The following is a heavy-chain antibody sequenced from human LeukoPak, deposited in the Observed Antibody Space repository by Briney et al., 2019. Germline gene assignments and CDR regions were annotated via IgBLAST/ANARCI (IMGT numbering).Heavy chain of an antibody. CDR2: IYYSGST. V-gene: IGHV4-59*01. J-gene: IGHJ6*02. CDR1: GGSISSYY. D-gene: IGHD5-18*01. Sequence: SETLSLTCTVSGGSISSYYWSWIRQPPGKGLEWIGHIYYSGSTNYNPSLKSRVTISVDTSKNQFSLKLSSVTAADTAVYYCARGYTAMVPYYYYGMDVWGQGTTVTVSS. CDR3: ARGYTAMVPYYYYGMDV.